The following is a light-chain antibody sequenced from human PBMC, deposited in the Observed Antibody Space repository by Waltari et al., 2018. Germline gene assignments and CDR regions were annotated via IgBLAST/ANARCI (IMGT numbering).Light chain of an antibody. CDR2: GAF. Sequence: EVVMTQSLVTLSVSPGERATLPCRASHGISDNLAWYQQKPGQAPRLLIYGAFTRATGIPARFTGSGSGTEFTLTINSLQSEDSAVYYCQQYNRWPPITFGQGTRLEIK. CDR3: QQYNRWPPIT. J-gene: IGKJ5*01. V-gene: IGKV3-15*01. CDR1: HGISDN.